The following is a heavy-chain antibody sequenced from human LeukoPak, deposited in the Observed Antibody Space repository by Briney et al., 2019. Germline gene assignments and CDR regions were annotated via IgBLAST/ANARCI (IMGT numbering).Heavy chain of an antibody. J-gene: IGHJ4*02. CDR1: GFTFSSYA. V-gene: IGHV3-23*01. D-gene: IGHD1-1*01. Sequence: GGSLRLSCAASGFTFSSYALSWVPQAPGRGLEGVSDLSGSGGSTKYAGSVKGRFTITRNKSKNTPNLQMNSLRAEDTAVDYCAKDLLFGTAGLYFDYWGQGTLVTVSS. CDR3: AKDLLFGTAGLYFDY. CDR2: LSGSGGST.